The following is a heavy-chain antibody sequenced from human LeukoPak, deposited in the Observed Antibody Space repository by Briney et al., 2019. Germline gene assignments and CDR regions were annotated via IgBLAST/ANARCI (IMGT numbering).Heavy chain of an antibody. CDR1: GFTFSSYA. V-gene: IGHV3-30-3*01. D-gene: IGHD2-2*01. Sequence: SLRLSCAASGFTFSSYAMHWVRQAPGKGLEWVAVISYDGSNKYYADSVKGRFTISRDNSKNTLYLQMNSLRAEDTAVYYCARVGGKQDIVVVPAAMQPFDYWGQGTLVTVSS. J-gene: IGHJ4*02. CDR3: ARVGGKQDIVVVPAAMQPFDY. CDR2: ISYDGSNK.